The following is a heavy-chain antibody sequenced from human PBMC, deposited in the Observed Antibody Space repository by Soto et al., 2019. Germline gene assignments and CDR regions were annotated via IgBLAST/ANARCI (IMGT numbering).Heavy chain of an antibody. V-gene: IGHV1-8*01. Sequence: QVQLVQSGAEVKKPGASVKVSCKASGYTFTSYDINWVRQATGQGLEGMGWMNPNRGNTGYAQKFQGRVTMTRNTSISTAYMELSSLRSEDTAVYYCARRGYSSSWYYYYYYGMDVWGQGTTVTVSS. CDR3: ARRGYSSSWYYYYYYGMDV. J-gene: IGHJ6*02. D-gene: IGHD6-13*01. CDR2: MNPNRGNT. CDR1: GYTFTSYD.